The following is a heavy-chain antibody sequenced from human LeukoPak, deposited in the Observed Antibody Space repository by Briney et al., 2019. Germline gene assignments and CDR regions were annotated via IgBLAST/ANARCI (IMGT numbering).Heavy chain of an antibody. Sequence: ASVKVSCKASGGTFSSYAISWVRQAPGQGLEWMGWMNPNSGNTGYAQKFQGRVTMTRNTSISTAYMELSSLRSEDTAVYYCARVLPRRRDDYWGQGTLVTVSS. J-gene: IGHJ4*02. CDR1: GGTFSSYA. CDR3: ARVLPRRRDDY. V-gene: IGHV1-8*02. CDR2: MNPNSGNT.